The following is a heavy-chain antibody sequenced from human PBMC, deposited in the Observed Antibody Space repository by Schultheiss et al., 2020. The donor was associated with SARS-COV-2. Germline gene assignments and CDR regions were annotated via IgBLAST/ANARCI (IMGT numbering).Heavy chain of an antibody. J-gene: IGHJ5*02. V-gene: IGHV1-69*13. CDR2: IIPIFGTA. Sequence: SVKVSCKASGYTFTSYGISWVRQAPGQGLEWMGRIIPIFGTANYAQKFQGRVTITADESTSTAYMELSSLRSEDTAVYYCARGRTSWSLGVVDAWGQGTLVTVSS. D-gene: IGHD2-2*01. CDR3: ARGRTSWSLGVVDA. CDR1: GYTFTSYG.